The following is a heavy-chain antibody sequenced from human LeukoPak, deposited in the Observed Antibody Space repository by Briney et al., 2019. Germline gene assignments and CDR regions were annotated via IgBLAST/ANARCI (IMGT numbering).Heavy chain of an antibody. D-gene: IGHD6-19*01. J-gene: IGHJ5*02. Sequence: SETLSLTCTVSGGSISSYYWIWIRQPAGKGLEWIGRIYTSGSTNYNPSLKSRVTMSVDTSKNQFSLKLSSVTAADTAVYYCARVRSSSVCLWFDPWGQGTLVTVSA. CDR3: ARVRSSSVCLWFDP. CDR1: GGSISSYY. CDR2: IYTSGST. V-gene: IGHV4-4*07.